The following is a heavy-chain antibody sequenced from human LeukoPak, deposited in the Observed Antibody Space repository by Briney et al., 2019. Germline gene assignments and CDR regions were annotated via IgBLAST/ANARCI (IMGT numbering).Heavy chain of an antibody. V-gene: IGHV3-33*01. CDR1: GFTFSSYG. Sequence: GGSLRLSCAASGFTFSSYGMHWVRQAPGKGLEWVAVIWYDGSNKYYADSVKGRFTISRDNSKNTLYLQMNSLRAEDTAVYYCARELGYGHGFDYWGQGTLVTVSS. CDR2: IWYDGSNK. J-gene: IGHJ4*02. CDR3: ARELGYGHGFDY. D-gene: IGHD5-18*01.